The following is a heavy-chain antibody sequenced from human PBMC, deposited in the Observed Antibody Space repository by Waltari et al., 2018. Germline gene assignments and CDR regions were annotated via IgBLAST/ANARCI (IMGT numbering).Heavy chain of an antibody. CDR3: ARGMGLGYCSGGSCYKSLADV. J-gene: IGHJ6*04. V-gene: IGHV4-59*01. CDR2: IYYSGST. CDR1: GGSIRSYY. Sequence: HVQLPESGPGLVKPSETLSLTCTVSGGSIRSYYCSWIRQPTAHGLEWIGYIYYSGSTNYNTSLKSRVTISVDTSKNQFSLKLSSVTAADTAVYYCARGMGLGYCSGGSCYKSLADVWGKGTTVTVSS. D-gene: IGHD2-15*01.